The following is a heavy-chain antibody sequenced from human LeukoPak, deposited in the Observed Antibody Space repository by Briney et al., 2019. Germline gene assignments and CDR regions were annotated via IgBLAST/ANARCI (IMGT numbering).Heavy chain of an antibody. CDR3: ARGGYNYGYRLDD. Sequence: PSETLSLTCTVSGGSITTYYWSWIRQPPGKGLEWIGYMYHSGSSNYNPSLRSRVTISVDTSKSKFSLKLTSVTAADTAVYYCARGGYNYGYRLDDWGQGILVTVSS. V-gene: IGHV4-59*01. CDR1: GGSITTYY. D-gene: IGHD5-18*01. CDR2: MYHSGSS. J-gene: IGHJ4*02.